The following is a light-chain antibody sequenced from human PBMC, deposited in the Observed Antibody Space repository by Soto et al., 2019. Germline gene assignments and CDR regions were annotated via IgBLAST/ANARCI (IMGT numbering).Light chain of an antibody. Sequence: AIQLTQSPSSLSASVGDRVTITCRASQGIRDDLAWFQQKPGKAPKLLIYATSSLQSEVPSRFSGSGGGTDFTLTISSLQPEDFATYYCLQDYNYPRTFGQGTKVDIK. CDR1: QGIRDD. CDR3: LQDYNYPRT. CDR2: ATS. J-gene: IGKJ1*01. V-gene: IGKV1-6*01.